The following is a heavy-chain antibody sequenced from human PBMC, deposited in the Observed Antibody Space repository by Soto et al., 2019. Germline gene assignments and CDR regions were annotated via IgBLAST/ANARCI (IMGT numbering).Heavy chain of an antibody. CDR2: IKQDGSEK. J-gene: IGHJ3*02. Sequence: GPLRVCDSAAGFMFIDYCISWVRQAPGKGLEWVANIKQDGSEKYYVDSAKGRFTISRDNAKNSLHLQMNSLRAEDTAVYYCARGFNSALDIWGQGTMVTVSS. CDR3: ARGFNSALDI. CDR1: GFMFIDYC. V-gene: IGHV3-7*01.